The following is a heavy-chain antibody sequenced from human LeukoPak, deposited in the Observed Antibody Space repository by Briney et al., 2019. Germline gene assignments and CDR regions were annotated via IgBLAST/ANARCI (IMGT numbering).Heavy chain of an antibody. CDR2: IYYSGST. CDR1: GGSISSSSYY. V-gene: IGHV4-39*07. D-gene: IGHD1-26*01. J-gene: IGHJ3*02. Sequence: PSETLSLTCTVSGGSISSSSYYWGWIRQPPGKGLEWIGSIYYSGSTYYNPSLKSRVTISVDTSKNQFSLKRSPVTAADTAVYYCARGVLLQGRGAFDIWGQGAMVTVSS. CDR3: ARGVLLQGRGAFDI.